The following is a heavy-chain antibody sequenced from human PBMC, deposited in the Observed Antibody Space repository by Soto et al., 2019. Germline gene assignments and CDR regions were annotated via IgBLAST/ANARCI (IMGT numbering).Heavy chain of an antibody. CDR2: IYYRGST. CDR3: AKIRRSSTSYSTQDH. V-gene: IGHV4-31*03. CDR1: GSAISSGGYY. Sequence: PSETLSLTGTVSGSAISSGGYYWSWIRQHPEKGHQWSWLIYYRGSTHQNPSLQSRLTIPVDTSKTLLSLELSSVTDAEMGVYYCAKIRRSSTSYSTQDHWGQGTLVTVSS. D-gene: IGHD2-2*01. J-gene: IGHJ4*02.